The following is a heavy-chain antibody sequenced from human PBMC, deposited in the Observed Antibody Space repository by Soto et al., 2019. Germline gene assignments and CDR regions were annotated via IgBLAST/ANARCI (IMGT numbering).Heavy chain of an antibody. CDR1: GHPFLDFY. CDR3: PRTPYYYYTGRTDYF. Sequence: QVQLVQSGAEVRKPGASVRVSCSPSGHPFLDFYVHWVRQAPGKGLEWLGWINPNTGATNYAQKFEGRVTVTRDMSINTPYMNLTRLTSADTAVFSCPRTPYYYYTGRTDYFWAPGPLVPVPS. V-gene: IGHV1-2*02. J-gene: IGHJ4*02. CDR2: INPNTGAT. D-gene: IGHD3-22*01.